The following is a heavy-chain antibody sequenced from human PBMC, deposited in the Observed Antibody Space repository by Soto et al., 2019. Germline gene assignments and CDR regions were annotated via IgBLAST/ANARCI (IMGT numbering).Heavy chain of an antibody. V-gene: IGHV4-59*08. CDR2: IYYSEST. Sequence: PSETLSLTCTVSGGSISSYYWNWIRQLPGKGLEWIGYIYYSESTNYNPSLKSRVTISVDTSKNQFSLKLSSVTAADTAVYYCARRSYSSGWYYFDYWGQGTLVTVSS. CDR3: ARRSYSSGWYYFDY. J-gene: IGHJ4*02. D-gene: IGHD6-19*01. CDR1: GGSISSYY.